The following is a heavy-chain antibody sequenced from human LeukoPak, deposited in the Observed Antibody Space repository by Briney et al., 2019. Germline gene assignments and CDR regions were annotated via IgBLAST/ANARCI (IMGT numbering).Heavy chain of an antibody. CDR3: AREGRSGSSWYLAN. J-gene: IGHJ4*02. D-gene: IGHD6-13*01. CDR2: INTNTGNP. CDR1: GYTFTNYA. V-gene: IGHV7-4-1*02. Sequence: ASVKVSCKASGYTFTNYAVNWVRQAPGQGLEWMGWINTNTGNPTYVQGFTGRFVFSLDTSVSTAYLQISSLKAEDTAVYYCAREGRSGSSWYLANWGQGVLVTVSS.